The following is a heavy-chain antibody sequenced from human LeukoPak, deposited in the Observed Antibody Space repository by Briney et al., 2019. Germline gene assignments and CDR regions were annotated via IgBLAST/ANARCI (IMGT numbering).Heavy chain of an antibody. CDR3: ARHRGDYDY. Sequence: SETLSLPCAVYGDSFKNYYWTWIRQSPEKGLEWIGEINHGGLTSYNPSLESGLTLLVDTSKNQCSLKLSSVTAADTAVYYCARHRGDYDYWGQGTLVTVSS. J-gene: IGHJ4*02. CDR2: INHGGLT. CDR1: GDSFKNYY. V-gene: IGHV4-34*01. D-gene: IGHD4-17*01.